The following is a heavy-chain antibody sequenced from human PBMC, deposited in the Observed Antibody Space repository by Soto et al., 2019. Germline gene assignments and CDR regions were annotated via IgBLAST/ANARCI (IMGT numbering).Heavy chain of an antibody. CDR3: ARAHGSGWGAFDI. CDR1: GGSISGGGYS. CDR2: IYHSGST. Sequence: PSETLSLTSAASGGSISGGGYSGSWIRQPPGKGLEWIGYIYHSGSTYYNPSLKSRVTISVDRSKNQFSLKLSSVTAADTAVYYCARAHGSGWGAFDIWGQGTMVTVS. J-gene: IGHJ3*02. D-gene: IGHD3-10*01. V-gene: IGHV4-30-2*01.